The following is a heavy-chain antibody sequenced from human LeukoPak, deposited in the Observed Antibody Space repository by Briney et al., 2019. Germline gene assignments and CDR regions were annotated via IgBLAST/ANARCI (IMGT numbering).Heavy chain of an antibody. D-gene: IGHD6-13*01. CDR3: ARGYSNAFDFDF. V-gene: IGHV4-59*01. CDR1: GGSISTYY. CDR2: VYYSGTT. J-gene: IGHJ4*02. Sequence: SETLSLTCTVSGGSISTYYWSWLRQPPGKGLEWIGYVYYSGTTNCNPSLKSRVSLSVDTSKNQFSLKLTSVTAADTAMYYCARGYSNAFDFDFWGQGSLVTVSS.